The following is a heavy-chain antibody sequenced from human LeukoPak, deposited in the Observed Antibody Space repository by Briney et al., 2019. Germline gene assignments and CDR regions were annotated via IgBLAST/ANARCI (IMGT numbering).Heavy chain of an antibody. CDR1: GYNFNAYY. CDR3: ARGEWLVLGDH. V-gene: IGHV1-2*02. J-gene: IGHJ4*02. Sequence: GASVKVSCKASGYNFNAYYMHWVRQAPGQGLEWMGWTNPNSGGTNYAQKFQGRITLTRDTSINTVYMEVNRLTSDDTVVYYCARGEWLVLGDHWGQGTPVTVSS. D-gene: IGHD3-3*01. CDR2: TNPNSGGT.